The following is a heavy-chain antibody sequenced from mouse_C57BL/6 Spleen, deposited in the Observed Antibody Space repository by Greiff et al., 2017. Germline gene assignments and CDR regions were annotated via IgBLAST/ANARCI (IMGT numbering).Heavy chain of an antibody. Sequence: VQLQQSGAELVKPGASVKLSCTASGFNITGYYMHWVKQRTGQGLEWIGKIYPRDGDTNYTQKFPGKATMTADKSSNTAYLQLSSLTSEDTAVYGCASPGDWDVGYDYWGQGTTLTVSS. V-gene: IGHV14-2*01. CDR2: IYPRDGDT. J-gene: IGHJ2*01. CDR1: GFNITGYY. CDR3: ASPGDWDVGYDY. D-gene: IGHD4-1*01.